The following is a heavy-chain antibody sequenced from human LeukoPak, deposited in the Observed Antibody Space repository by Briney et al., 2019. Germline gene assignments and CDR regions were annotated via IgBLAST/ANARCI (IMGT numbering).Heavy chain of an antibody. V-gene: IGHV3-48*04. CDR3: AREDRWDYYIHYFDY. J-gene: IGHJ4*02. Sequence: GGSLRLSCAASGFTFSNYNMNWVRQTPGKGLEWVSYISSSGSTIYYADSVKGRFTISRDNAKNSLYLQMNSLRAEDTAVYYCAREDRWDYYIHYFDYWGQGTLVTVSS. CDR2: ISSSGSTI. CDR1: GFTFSNYN. D-gene: IGHD3-10*01.